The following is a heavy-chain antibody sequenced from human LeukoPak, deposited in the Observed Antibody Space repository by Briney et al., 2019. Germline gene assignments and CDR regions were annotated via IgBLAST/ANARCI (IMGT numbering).Heavy chain of an antibody. J-gene: IGHJ5*02. CDR1: GYSFTKYA. V-gene: IGHV1-3*01. Sequence: ASGRVSCLASGYSFTKYAVQWVRRAPGQGLEGMGWVNGGDGNRKYSQKFQGRVTFTRDQSAGPAYMELRSLRSEDTAMYYCARDISDGDLDPWGQGTLVIVSS. D-gene: IGHD4-17*01. CDR3: ARDISDGDLDP. CDR2: VNGGDGNR.